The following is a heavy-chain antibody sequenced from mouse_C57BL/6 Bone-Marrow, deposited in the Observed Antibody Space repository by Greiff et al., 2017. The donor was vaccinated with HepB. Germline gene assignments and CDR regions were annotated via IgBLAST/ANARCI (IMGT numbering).Heavy chain of an antibody. Sequence: VMLVESGPGLVAPSQSLSITCTVSGFSLTSYAISWVRQPPGKGLEWLGVIWTGGGTNYNSALKSRLSISKDNSKSQVFLKMNSLQTDDTARYYWARRGYDYDETWIAYWGQGTLVTVSA. D-gene: IGHD2-4*01. CDR2: IWTGGGT. CDR1: GFSLTSYA. CDR3: ARRGYDYDETWIAY. J-gene: IGHJ3*01. V-gene: IGHV2-9-1*01.